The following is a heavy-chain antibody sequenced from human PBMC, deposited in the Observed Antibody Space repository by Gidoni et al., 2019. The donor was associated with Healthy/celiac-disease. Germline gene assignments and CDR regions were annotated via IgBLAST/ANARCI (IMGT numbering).Heavy chain of an antibody. D-gene: IGHD2-15*01. CDR3: ARVSDIVVVVAALDY. J-gene: IGHJ4*02. V-gene: IGHV1-3*01. Sequence: QVQLVQSGAEVKKPGASVKVSCKAYGYTFTSYAMHWVRQAPGQRLEWMKWINAGNGNTKYSQKFQGRVTITRDTSASTAYMELSSLRSEDTAVYYCARVSDIVVVVAALDYWGQGTLVTVSS. CDR1: GYTFTSYA. CDR2: INAGNGNT.